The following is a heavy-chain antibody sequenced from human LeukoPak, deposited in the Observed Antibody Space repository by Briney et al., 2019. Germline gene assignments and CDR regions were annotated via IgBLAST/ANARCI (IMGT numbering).Heavy chain of an antibody. D-gene: IGHD2-2*01. Sequence: ASVKVSCKASGYTFTGYYMHWVRQAPGQGLEWMGWINPNSGGTNYAQKFQGWATMTRDTSISTACMELSRLRSNDTAVYYCARGYCSSTSCLASFFDYWGQGTLVTVSS. J-gene: IGHJ4*02. CDR2: INPNSGGT. V-gene: IGHV1-2*04. CDR1: GYTFTGYY. CDR3: ARGYCSSTSCLASFFDY.